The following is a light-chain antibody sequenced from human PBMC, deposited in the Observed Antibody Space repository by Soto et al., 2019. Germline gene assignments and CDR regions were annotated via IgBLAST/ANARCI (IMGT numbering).Light chain of an antibody. V-gene: IGKV3-11*01. CDR3: QQRSDGFT. Sequence: EIVLTQSPATLSLSPGERATLSCRASQSVSSYLAWYQQRPGQAPRLLIYDASNRATGIPARFSGSGSGTDFTLTISSLEPEDCAVYYCQQRSDGFTFGPWTKVDS. J-gene: IGKJ3*01. CDR2: DAS. CDR1: QSVSSY.